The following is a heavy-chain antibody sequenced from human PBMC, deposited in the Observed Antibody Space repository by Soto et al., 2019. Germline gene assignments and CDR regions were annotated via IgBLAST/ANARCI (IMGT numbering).Heavy chain of an antibody. V-gene: IGHV4-30-2*01. Sequence: QLQLQESGSGLVKPSQTLSLTCAVSGGSISSGGYSWSWIRQPPGKGLEWIGYIYHSGSTYYNPSIKSRVTISVDRSKNQFSLKLSSVTAADTAVYYCARFTRRFPSAGGDAFDIWGQGTMLTVSS. CDR2: IYHSGST. CDR3: ARFTRRFPSAGGDAFDI. CDR1: GGSISSGGYS. D-gene: IGHD2-15*01. J-gene: IGHJ3*02.